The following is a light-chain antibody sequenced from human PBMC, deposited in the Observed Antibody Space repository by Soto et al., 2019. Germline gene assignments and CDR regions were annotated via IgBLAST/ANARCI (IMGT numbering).Light chain of an antibody. V-gene: IGLV1-51*01. Sequence: QSALTQPPSVSAAPGQRVTVSCSGTSSNIGNNYVSWYQQLPGTAPKLLIYDNTKRPSGIPDRVSGSKSGTSATLGITGVQTGDEADYYCGTWDNSLSAWVFGGGTKLTVL. J-gene: IGLJ3*02. CDR1: SSNIGNNY. CDR3: GTWDNSLSAWV. CDR2: DNT.